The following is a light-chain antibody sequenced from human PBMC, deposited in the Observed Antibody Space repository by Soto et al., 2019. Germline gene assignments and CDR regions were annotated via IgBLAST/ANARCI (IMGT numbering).Light chain of an antibody. Sequence: QSALTQPASVSGSPGQSITVSCTGSSGDIGYGNYVSWYQQHPGKAPKLLIYEVTNRPSGVSDRFSGSKSGNTGSLTISGLQAEDEADYYCFSYIAAGVLYGLGTGTKLTVL. CDR2: EVT. J-gene: IGLJ1*01. CDR1: SGDIGYGNY. V-gene: IGLV2-14*01. CDR3: FSYIAAGVLYG.